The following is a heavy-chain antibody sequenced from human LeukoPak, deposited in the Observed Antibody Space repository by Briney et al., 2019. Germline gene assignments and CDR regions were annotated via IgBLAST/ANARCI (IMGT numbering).Heavy chain of an antibody. Sequence: SETLSLTCAVYGGSFSGYYWSWIRQPPGKGLEWIGEINHSGSTNYNPSLKSRVTISVDTSKNQFSLKLSSVTAADTAVYSCARHVAGGSYRDALDIWGRGTQVTVSS. D-gene: IGHD1-26*01. CDR1: GGSFSGYY. V-gene: IGHV4-34*01. CDR2: INHSGST. CDR3: ARHVAGGSYRDALDI. J-gene: IGHJ3*02.